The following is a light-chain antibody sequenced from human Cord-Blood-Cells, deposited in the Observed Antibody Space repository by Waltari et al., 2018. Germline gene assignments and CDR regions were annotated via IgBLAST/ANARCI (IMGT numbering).Light chain of an antibody. Sequence: QSALTQPASVSGSPGQSNTISCTGTSSDVGGYKYVSWYQQHPGKAPKLMIYDVSNRPSGVSNRFSGSKSGNTASLTISGLQAEDEADYYCSSYTSSSTWVFGGGTKLTVL. V-gene: IGLV2-14*03. CDR2: DVS. CDR1: SSDVGGYKY. J-gene: IGLJ3*02. CDR3: SSYTSSSTWV.